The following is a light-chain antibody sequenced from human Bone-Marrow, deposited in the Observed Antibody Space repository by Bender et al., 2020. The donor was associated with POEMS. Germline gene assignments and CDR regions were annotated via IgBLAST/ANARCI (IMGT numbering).Light chain of an antibody. CDR2: QDT. J-gene: IGLJ2*01. Sequence: SYEVTQPPSVSVSPGQTASITCSGDDLGDKYVAWYQQKPGQSPVLVIYQDTKRPSGIPERFSGSNSGNTATLTISGTQARDAADYYCQAWDTYSVIFGGGPKLTVL. CDR3: QAWDTYSVI. CDR1: DLGDKY. V-gene: IGLV3-1*01.